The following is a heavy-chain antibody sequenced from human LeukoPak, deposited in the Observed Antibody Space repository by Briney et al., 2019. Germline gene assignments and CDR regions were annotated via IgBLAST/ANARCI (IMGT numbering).Heavy chain of an antibody. CDR1: GDSVSSNSAA. CDR3: ARGLYSSSEGYFDY. Sequence: SQTLSLTCAISGDSVSSNSAAWSWIRHSPLRGLEWLGRTGYRSKWYNDYAVSVKSRITINPDTSKNQFSLQLHTAAAEATALYYCARGLYSSSEGYFDYWGQGTLVTVSS. CDR2: TGYRSKWYN. D-gene: IGHD6-6*01. J-gene: IGHJ4*02. V-gene: IGHV6-1*01.